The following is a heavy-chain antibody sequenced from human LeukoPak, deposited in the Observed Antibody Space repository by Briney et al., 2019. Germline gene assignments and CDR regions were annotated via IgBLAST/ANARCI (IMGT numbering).Heavy chain of an antibody. J-gene: IGHJ4*02. CDR2: IRYDGSNK. Sequence: GGSLRLSCAASGFTFSSYGMHWVRQAPGKGVEGVAFIRYDGSNKYYADSVKGRFTISRDNSKNTLYLQMNSLRAEYTAVYYCAKGDRDVVVTAICFDYWGQGTLVTVSS. V-gene: IGHV3-30*02. CDR3: AKGDRDVVVTAICFDY. CDR1: GFTFSSYG. D-gene: IGHD2-21*02.